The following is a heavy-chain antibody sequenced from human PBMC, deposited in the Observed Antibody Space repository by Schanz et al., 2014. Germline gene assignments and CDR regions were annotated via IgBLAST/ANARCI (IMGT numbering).Heavy chain of an antibody. CDR3: ARARYTGYDCSGY. D-gene: IGHD5-12*01. CDR2: INPNSGET. Sequence: QVQLVQSGPAVKKPGASMKVSCLASGYSFTEYFLHWVRQAPGQGLEWMGWINPNSGETNYEQKFKGRVPLTRDTSISTAFMELSGRTSDDTATYFCARARYTGYDCSGYWGQGTLLIVSS. CDR1: GYSFTEYF. J-gene: IGHJ4*02. V-gene: IGHV1-2*02.